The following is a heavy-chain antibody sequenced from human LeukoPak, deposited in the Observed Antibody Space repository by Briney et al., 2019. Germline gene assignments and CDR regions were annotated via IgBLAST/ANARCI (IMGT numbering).Heavy chain of an antibody. V-gene: IGHV3-23*01. D-gene: IGHD6-19*01. CDR2: IAASGGST. CDR3: ARVSSGGWYPYGRFDY. J-gene: IGHJ4*02. Sequence: GGSLRLSCAASGFTFSTFAMSWVRQAPGKGLEWVSGIAASGGSTYYAGSVKGRFTISRDTSKNTLFLQMNSLRAEDTAVYYCARVSSGGWYPYGRFDYWGQGTLVTVSS. CDR1: GFTFSTFA.